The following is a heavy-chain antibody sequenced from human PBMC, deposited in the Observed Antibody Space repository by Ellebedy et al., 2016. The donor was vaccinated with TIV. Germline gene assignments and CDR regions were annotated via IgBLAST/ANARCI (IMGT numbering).Heavy chain of an antibody. CDR3: ARVCYDSSGYYPPVYYYGMDV. V-gene: IGHV1-18*01. D-gene: IGHD3-22*01. J-gene: IGHJ6*02. Sequence: ASVKVSXKASGYTFTSYGISWVRQAPGQGLEWMGWISAYNGNTNYAQKLQGRVTMTTDTSTSTAYMELRSLRSDDTAVYYCARVCYDSSGYYPPVYYYGMDVWGQGTTVTVSS. CDR1: GYTFTSYG. CDR2: ISAYNGNT.